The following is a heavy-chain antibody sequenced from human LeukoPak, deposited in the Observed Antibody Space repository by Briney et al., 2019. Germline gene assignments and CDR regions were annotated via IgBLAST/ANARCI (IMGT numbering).Heavy chain of an antibody. CDR1: GFTFSSYG. V-gene: IGHV3-30*18. Sequence: PGGSLRLSCAASGFTFSSYGMHWVRQAPGKGLEWVAVVSYDGGYKYYADSVKGRFTISRDDSKNTLFLQMNSLRTEDTAVYYCAKGSWGIAAAGRYYFDYWGQGTLVTVSS. CDR3: AKGSWGIAAAGRYYFDY. CDR2: VSYDGGYK. J-gene: IGHJ4*02. D-gene: IGHD6-13*01.